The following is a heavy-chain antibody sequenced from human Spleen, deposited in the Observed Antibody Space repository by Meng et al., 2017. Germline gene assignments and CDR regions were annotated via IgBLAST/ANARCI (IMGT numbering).Heavy chain of an antibody. V-gene: IGHV1-18*01. CDR1: DYTFTGYG. CDR3: ARGTPGRSYSDY. Sequence: QVQPVQAGTEVKKPGASVKVACKASDYTFTGYGVSWVRRAPGQGLEWMAWLGAHDGDTSHAPKFQGRVTVSADRPTATAYMELRSLRSDDTAVYYCARGTPGRSYSDYWGQGTLVTVSS. J-gene: IGHJ4*02. D-gene: IGHD3-10*01. CDR2: LGAHDGDT.